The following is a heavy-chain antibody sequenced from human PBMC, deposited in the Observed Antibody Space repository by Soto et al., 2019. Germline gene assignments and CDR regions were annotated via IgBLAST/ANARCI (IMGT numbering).Heavy chain of an antibody. CDR3: ARGRIVVETAIRFDA. V-gene: IGHV3-74*01. Sequence: EVQLVESGGGLVQPGGSLRLSCAASGFSFSSYWMHWVRQAPGKGLVWVARINSDGSSTSYADSVKGRFTISRDNAKNTLSLQMNSLRAEDTAVYYCARGRIVVETAIRFDAWGQGTTVTVSS. D-gene: IGHD2-21*02. CDR1: GFSFSSYW. CDR2: INSDGSST. J-gene: IGHJ6*02.